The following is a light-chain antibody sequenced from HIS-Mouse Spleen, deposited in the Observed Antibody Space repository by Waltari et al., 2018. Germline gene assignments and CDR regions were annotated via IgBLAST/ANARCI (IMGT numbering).Light chain of an antibody. CDR2: DDS. CDR3: QVWDSSSDHVV. CDR1: NIGSKS. J-gene: IGLJ2*01. Sequence: SYVLTQPPSVSVAPGKTARITCGGNNIGSKSVHWYQQKPGQAPGLVVYDDSHRPSGIPGRCSGSNSGNTATLTISRVEAGDEADYYCQVWDSSSDHVVFGGGTKLTVL. V-gene: IGLV3-21*03.